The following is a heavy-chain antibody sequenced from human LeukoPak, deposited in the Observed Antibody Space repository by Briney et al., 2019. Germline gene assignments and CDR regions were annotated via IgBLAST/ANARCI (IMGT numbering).Heavy chain of an antibody. D-gene: IGHD6-19*01. V-gene: IGHV3-33*01. CDR3: ARGSGWFPFDY. Sequence: GGSLRLSCAASGFTFSSYGMHWVRQAPGKGLEWVAVIWYDGSNKYYADSVKGRFTISRDNSKNTLYLQMNSLRAEDTAVYYCARGSGWFPFDYWGQGTLVTVST. CDR2: IWYDGSNK. J-gene: IGHJ4*02. CDR1: GFTFSSYG.